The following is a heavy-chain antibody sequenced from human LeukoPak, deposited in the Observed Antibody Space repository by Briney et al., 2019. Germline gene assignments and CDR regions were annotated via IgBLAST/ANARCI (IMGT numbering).Heavy chain of an antibody. D-gene: IGHD3-10*01. CDR1: GGSISSSSYY. Sequence: SETLSLTCTVSGGSISSSSYYWGWIRQPPGKGLEWIGSIYYSGSTYYNPSLKSRVTISVDTSKNQFSLKLSSVTAADTAVYYCARVALWFGESINPDYWGQGTLVTVSS. CDR3: ARVALWFGESINPDY. V-gene: IGHV4-39*01. CDR2: IYYSGST. J-gene: IGHJ4*02.